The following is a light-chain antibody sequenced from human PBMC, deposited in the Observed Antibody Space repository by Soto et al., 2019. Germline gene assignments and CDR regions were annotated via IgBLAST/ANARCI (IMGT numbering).Light chain of an antibody. CDR2: EDT. J-gene: IGLJ7*01. CDR3: CSYAGSSTMT. V-gene: IGLV2-23*01. CDR1: SSGVGNYNL. Sequence: QSVLSQPASVSGSRGQSITISCTGTSSGVGNYNLVSWYQQYPGKAPKLMIFEDTKRPSGVSHRFSGSKSGNTASLTIAGLQPEDAADYYCCSYAGSSTMTFGGGTQLTVL.